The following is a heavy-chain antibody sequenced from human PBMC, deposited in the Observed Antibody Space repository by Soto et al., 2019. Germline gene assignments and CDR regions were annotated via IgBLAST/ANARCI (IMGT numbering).Heavy chain of an antibody. CDR1: GFTFSSYS. J-gene: IGHJ6*02. V-gene: IGHV3-21*01. Sequence: GGSLRLSCAASGFTFSSYSMNWVRQAPGKGLEWVSSISSSSSYIYYADSVKGRFTISRDNAKNSLYLQMNSLRAEDTAVYYCARDRVGRQWLAHQTLYYYYYYGMDVWGQGTTVTISS. CDR2: ISSSSSYI. D-gene: IGHD6-19*01. CDR3: ARDRVGRQWLAHQTLYYYYYYGMDV.